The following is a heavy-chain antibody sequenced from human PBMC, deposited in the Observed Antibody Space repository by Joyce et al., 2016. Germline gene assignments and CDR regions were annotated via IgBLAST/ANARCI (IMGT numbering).Heavy chain of an antibody. CDR3: AQTYGDYSSPFDY. CDR2: IDWDDDK. V-gene: IGHV2-70*15. CDR1: GFSLNTSGMS. J-gene: IGHJ4*02. D-gene: IGHD4-17*01. Sequence: QVTLRESGPALVKPTQTLTLTCTFSGFSLNTSGMSVSWIRQPPGKALEWLARIDWDDDKYYSTSLKTRLTISKDTSRNQVVLTLTNMDPVDTATYFCAQTYGDYSSPFDYWGRGTLVTVSS.